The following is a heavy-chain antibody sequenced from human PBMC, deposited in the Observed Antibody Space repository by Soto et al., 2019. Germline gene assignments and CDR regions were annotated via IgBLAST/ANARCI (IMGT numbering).Heavy chain of an antibody. D-gene: IGHD3-10*01. Sequence: QVQLVESGGGVVQPGGSLRLSCTASGFTFNNYGMHWVRQAPGKGLEWVAIIWSDGSNKYYADSVKGRFTISRDNSKNTLYLQMNSLGAEDTAVYYCARRGSGTYDMDVWGQGTTVTVSS. CDR1: GFTFNNYG. J-gene: IGHJ6*02. CDR3: ARRGSGTYDMDV. V-gene: IGHV3-33*01. CDR2: IWSDGSNK.